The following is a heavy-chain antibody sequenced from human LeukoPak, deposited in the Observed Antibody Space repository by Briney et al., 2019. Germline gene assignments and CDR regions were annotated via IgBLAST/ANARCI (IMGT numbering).Heavy chain of an antibody. J-gene: IGHJ4*02. Sequence: EINHSGSTNYTPSLKSRVTISVDTSKNQFSLKLSSVTAADTAVYYCARPPYYYDSSGYDYWGQGTLVTVSS. CDR3: ARPPYYYDSSGYDY. CDR2: INHSGST. V-gene: IGHV4-34*01. D-gene: IGHD3-22*01.